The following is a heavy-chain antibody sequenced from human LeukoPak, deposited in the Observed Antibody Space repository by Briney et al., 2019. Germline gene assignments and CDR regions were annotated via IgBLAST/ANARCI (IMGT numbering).Heavy chain of an antibody. CDR1: GDSVRTNNYY. CDR2: IYYSGST. J-gene: IGHJ6*02. Sequence: SETLSLTCTVSGDSVRTNNYYWSWIRQPPGKGLEWIGYIYYSGSTNYNPSLKSRVTISVDTSKNQFSLKLSSVTAADTAVYYCAGAPVYDFWSGYSGHYGMDVWGQGTTVTVSS. V-gene: IGHV4-61*01. D-gene: IGHD3-3*01. CDR3: AGAPVYDFWSGYSGHYGMDV.